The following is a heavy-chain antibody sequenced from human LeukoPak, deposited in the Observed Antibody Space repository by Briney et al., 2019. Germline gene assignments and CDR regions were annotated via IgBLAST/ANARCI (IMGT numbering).Heavy chain of an antibody. CDR1: GYTFTSYY. CDR3: AREVVLRYFDWLSAGNPWGDMDV. D-gene: IGHD3-9*01. Sequence: ASVKVSCKASGYTFTSYYMHWVRQAPGQGLEWMGIINPSGGSTSYAQKFQGRVTMTRDMSTSTVYMELSSLRSEDTAVYYCAREVVLRYFDWLSAGNPWGDMDVWGKGTTVTVSS. CDR2: INPSGGST. V-gene: IGHV1-46*01. J-gene: IGHJ6*03.